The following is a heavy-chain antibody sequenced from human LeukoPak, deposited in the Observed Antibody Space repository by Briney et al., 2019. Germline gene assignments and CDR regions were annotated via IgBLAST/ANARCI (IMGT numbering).Heavy chain of an antibody. CDR2: IKQDGSEK. CDR1: GFTFSSYE. V-gene: IGHV3-7*03. CDR3: AKDGLPSATQYFYYYYYMHV. J-gene: IGHJ6*03. Sequence: PGGSLRLSCAASGFTFSSYEMNWVRQAPGKGLEWVANIKQDGSEKYYVDSVKGRFTISRDNSKNTLFLQMNSLRAEDTAIYYCAKDGLPSATQYFYYYYYMHVWGKGTTVTVSS. D-gene: IGHD2-2*01.